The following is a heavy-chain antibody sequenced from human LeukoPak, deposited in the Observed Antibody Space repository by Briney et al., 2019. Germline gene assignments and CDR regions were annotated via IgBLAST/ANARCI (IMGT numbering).Heavy chain of an antibody. Sequence: PGGSLRLSCAASGFTFSSYSMNWVRQAPGKGLEWVSSISSSSSYIYYADSVKGRFTISRDNAKNSLYLQMNSLRAEDTAVYYCARGGMYQLLAYYYYYYMDVWGKGTTVTISS. D-gene: IGHD2-2*01. J-gene: IGHJ6*03. CDR1: GFTFSSYS. CDR2: ISSSSSYI. CDR3: ARGGMYQLLAYYYYYYMDV. V-gene: IGHV3-21*01.